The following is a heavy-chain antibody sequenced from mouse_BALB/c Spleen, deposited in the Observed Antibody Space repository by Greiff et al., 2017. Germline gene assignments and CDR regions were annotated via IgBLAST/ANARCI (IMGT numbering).Heavy chain of an antibody. CDR2: ISSGGSYT. CDR3: ARHRYGWDYYAMDY. D-gene: IGHD2-14*01. Sequence: EVMLVESGGGLVKPGGSLKLSCAASGFTFSSYAMSWVRQTPEKRLEWVATISSGGSYTYYPDSVKGRFTISRDNAKNTLYLQMSSLRSEDTAMYYCARHRYGWDYYAMDYWGQGTSVTVSS. J-gene: IGHJ4*01. CDR1: GFTFSSYA. V-gene: IGHV5-9-3*01.